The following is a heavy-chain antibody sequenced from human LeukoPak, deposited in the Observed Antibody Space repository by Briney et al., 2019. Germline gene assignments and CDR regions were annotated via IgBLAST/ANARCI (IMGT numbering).Heavy chain of an antibody. V-gene: IGHV4-4*07. Sequence: SETLSLTCTVSGGSISSYYWSWIRQPAGKGLEWIGRTYTSGSTNYNPSLKSRVTMLVDTSKNQFSLKLSSVTAADTAVYYCARDTGIRGYSGYDLGYWGQGTLVTVSS. D-gene: IGHD5-12*01. J-gene: IGHJ4*02. CDR2: TYTSGST. CDR3: ARDTGIRGYSGYDLGY. CDR1: GGSISSYY.